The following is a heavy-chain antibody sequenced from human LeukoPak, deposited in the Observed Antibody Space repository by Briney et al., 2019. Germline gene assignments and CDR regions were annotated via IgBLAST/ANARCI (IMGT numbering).Heavy chain of an antibody. V-gene: IGHV4-59*01. CDR1: GGPMTNLY. Sequence: SETLSLTCSVSGGPMTNLYWTWIRQPPGKGLEWIGYIYYSGSTNYNPSLKSRVTISVDTSKNQFSLKLSSVTAADTAVYYCARGVPNSSGYYYTSAEYFQHWGQGTLVTVSS. J-gene: IGHJ1*01. CDR3: ARGVPNSSGYYYTSAEYFQH. D-gene: IGHD3-22*01. CDR2: IYYSGST.